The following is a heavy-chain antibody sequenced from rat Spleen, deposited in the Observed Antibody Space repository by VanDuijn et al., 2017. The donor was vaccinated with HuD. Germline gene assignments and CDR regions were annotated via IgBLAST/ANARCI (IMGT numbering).Heavy chain of an antibody. J-gene: IGHJ3*01. Sequence: EVQLMESNGGLVQPGRSLKLSCAASGFTVSDYYMAWVRQAPTKGLEWVGSISHDGGGTYYRDSVKGRFTISRDNAKSSLYLQMNSLRSEDTATYYCARQTSGWDYWGQGTLVTVSS. CDR1: GFTVSDYY. V-gene: IGHV5-20*01. CDR2: ISHDGGGT. CDR3: ARQTSGWDY. D-gene: IGHD4-3*01.